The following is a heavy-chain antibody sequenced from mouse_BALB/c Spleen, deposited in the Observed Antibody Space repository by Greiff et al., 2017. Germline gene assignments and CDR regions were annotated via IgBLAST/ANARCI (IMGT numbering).Heavy chain of an antibody. J-gene: IGHJ2*01. CDR3: ARDIYYDGFDY. CDR2: IRYDGSN. D-gene: IGHD1-1*01. CDR1: GYTITSGYF. Sequence: EVHLVESGPGLVKPSQSLSLSCSATGYTITSGYFCYWIRQSPGNLLEWIGYIRYDGSNNYNPSLKNRTSITRDTSKNQFFLKLNSVTTEDTATYYCARDIYYDGFDYWGQGTTLTVSS. V-gene: IGHV3-6*02.